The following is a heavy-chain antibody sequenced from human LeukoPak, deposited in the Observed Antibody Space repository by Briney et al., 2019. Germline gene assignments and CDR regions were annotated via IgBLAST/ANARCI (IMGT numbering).Heavy chain of an antibody. Sequence: PGRSLRLSCAASGFTFSSYGMHWVRQAPGKGLEWVAVIWYYGSNKYYADSVKGRFTISRDNSKNTLYLQMNSLRAEDTAIYYCARDVSGRFDYWGQGTLVTVSS. V-gene: IGHV3-33*01. CDR2: IWYYGSNK. CDR1: GFTFSSYG. D-gene: IGHD2-15*01. CDR3: ARDVSGRFDY. J-gene: IGHJ4*02.